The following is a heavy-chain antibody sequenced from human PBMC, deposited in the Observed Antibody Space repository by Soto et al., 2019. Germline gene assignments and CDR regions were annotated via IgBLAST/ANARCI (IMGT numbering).Heavy chain of an antibody. CDR2: INHSGST. V-gene: IGHV4-34*01. CDR3: AREGYIVATLSGFDY. D-gene: IGHD5-12*01. J-gene: IGHJ4*02. Sequence: SETLSLTCAVYGGSFSGYYWSWIRQPPGKGLEWIGEINHSGSTNYNPSLKSRVTISVDTSKNQFSLKLSSVTAADTAVYYCAREGYIVATLSGFDYWGQGTLVTVSS. CDR1: GGSFSGYY.